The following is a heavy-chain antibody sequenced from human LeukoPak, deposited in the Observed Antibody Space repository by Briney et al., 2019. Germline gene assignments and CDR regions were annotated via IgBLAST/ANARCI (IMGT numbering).Heavy chain of an antibody. V-gene: IGHV5-51*01. D-gene: IGHD3-22*01. CDR1: GYSFTSYW. CDR2: IYPGDSGT. Sequence: RGESLKISCKGSGYSFTSYWIGWVRQMPGKGLEWMGIIYPGDSGTRYSPSFQGQVTISADKSISTAYLQWSSLKASDTAMYYCARHPPYYYDSSGWDYWGQGTLVTVSS. J-gene: IGHJ4*02. CDR3: ARHPPYYYDSSGWDY.